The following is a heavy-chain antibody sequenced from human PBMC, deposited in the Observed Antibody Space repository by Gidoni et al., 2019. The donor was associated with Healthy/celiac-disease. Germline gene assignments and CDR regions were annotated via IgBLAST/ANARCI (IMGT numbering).Heavy chain of an antibody. J-gene: IGHJ4*02. D-gene: IGHD1-7*01. CDR2: IYYSRST. V-gene: IGHV4-59*01. CDR1: GGSNSSYY. Sequence: QVQLQESGPGLVKPSETLSLTCTVSGGSNSSYYWSWIRQPPGKGLEWIGYIYYSRSTNYNPSLKSRVTISVDTSKNQFSLKLSSVTAADTAVYYCAGDHYNWNYRGVGALDYWGQGTLVTVSS. CDR3: AGDHYNWNYRGVGALDY.